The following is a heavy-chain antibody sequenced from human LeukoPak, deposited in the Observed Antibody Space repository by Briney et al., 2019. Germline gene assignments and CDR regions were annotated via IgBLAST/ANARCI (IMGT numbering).Heavy chain of an antibody. CDR2: IGPSSGDI. V-gene: IGHV3-21*01. J-gene: IGHJ5*02. Sequence: GGSLRLSCAASGFTFSSYSMNWVGQAPGTGLEWVSSIGPSSGDIYYADSVKGRFTISRDNDKNSLYLQMNSLRAEDTAVYYCARDRGARGRGLAWGQGTQVTVSS. CDR1: GFTFSSYS. CDR3: ARDRGARGRGLA. D-gene: IGHD3-10*01.